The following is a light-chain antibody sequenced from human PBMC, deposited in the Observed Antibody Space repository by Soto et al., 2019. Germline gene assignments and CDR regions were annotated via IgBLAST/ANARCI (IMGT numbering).Light chain of an antibody. CDR1: QDISYW. Sequence: DIQMTHSPSSVSASVGDRVTITCRASQDISYWLAWYQQKPGKAPKVLIYDASSLQGGVPSRFSGSGSGTDFTLTISSLQPEDSATYYCQQAHSFPLTFGGGTKVEIK. CDR3: QQAHSFPLT. J-gene: IGKJ4*01. CDR2: DAS. V-gene: IGKV1D-12*01.